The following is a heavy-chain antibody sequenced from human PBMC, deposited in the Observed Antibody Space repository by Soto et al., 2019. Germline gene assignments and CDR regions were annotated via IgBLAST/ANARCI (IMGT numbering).Heavy chain of an antibody. V-gene: IGHV3-9*01. CDR2: ISWNSGSI. CDR1: GFTFDDYA. Sequence: EVQLVESGGGLVQPGRSLRLSCATSGFTFDDYAMHWVRQAPGKGLEWVSGISWNSGSIGYADSVKGRFTISRDNAKNSLYLQMNSLRAEDTALYYCAKSFRGRGWYGYAFDIWGQGTMVTVSS. J-gene: IGHJ3*02. D-gene: IGHD6-19*01. CDR3: AKSFRGRGWYGYAFDI.